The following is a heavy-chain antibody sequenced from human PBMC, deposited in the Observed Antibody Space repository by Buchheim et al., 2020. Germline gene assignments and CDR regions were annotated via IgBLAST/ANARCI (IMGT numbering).Heavy chain of an antibody. CDR1: GFTFSDYS. J-gene: IGHJ4*02. V-gene: IGHV3-11*05. D-gene: IGHD3/OR15-3a*01. CDR3: AGLVKNWGVDY. Sequence: QVQLVESGGGLVKPGGSLRLSCAASGFTFSDYSMSWIRQAPGKGLEWVAYIDSGLYTNYADSVKGRFTISRDNAKTTPDRQMNSLRAEDTALYYCAGLVKNWGVDYWGQGTL. CDR2: IDSGLYT.